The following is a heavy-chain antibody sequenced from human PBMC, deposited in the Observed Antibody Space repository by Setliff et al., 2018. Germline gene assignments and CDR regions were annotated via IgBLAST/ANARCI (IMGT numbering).Heavy chain of an antibody. J-gene: IGHJ5*02. CDR1: GFTFSSYW. V-gene: IGHV3-7*01. CDR3: ARDPFGNPVFDP. Sequence: PGGSLRLSCAASGFTFSSYWMNWVRQAPGKGLEWVANIKQDGSVKNYVDSVKGRFSISRDNTKNSLYLQMNSLRAEDTAVYYCARDPFGNPVFDPWGRGALVTVSS. D-gene: IGHD3-10*01. CDR2: IKQDGSVK.